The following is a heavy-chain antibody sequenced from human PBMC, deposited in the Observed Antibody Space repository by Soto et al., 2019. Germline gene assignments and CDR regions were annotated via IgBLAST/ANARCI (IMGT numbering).Heavy chain of an antibody. Sequence: GGSLRLSCAASGFTFSSYAMIWVRQAPGRGLEWVSAISGSGGITLYTDSVKGRFTISRDNSKNILYLQMNSLRAEDKAVYYCAKDPNGDYVGAFDSWGQGTLVTVS. CDR3: AKDPNGDYVGAFDS. J-gene: IGHJ4*02. V-gene: IGHV3-23*01. D-gene: IGHD4-17*01. CDR2: ISGSGGIT. CDR1: GFTFSSYA.